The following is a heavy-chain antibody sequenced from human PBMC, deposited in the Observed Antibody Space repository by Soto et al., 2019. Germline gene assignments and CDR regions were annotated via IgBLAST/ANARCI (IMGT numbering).Heavy chain of an antibody. CDR1: GFTFGSYW. Sequence: HPGGSLRLSCAASGFTFGSYWMSWVRQAPGKGLEWLATIKMDASEKKYVDSVKGRFTISRDSAGNALHLTMNYLSAEDTGVYFCARDIGFDYVNWGQGTLVTVSS. V-gene: IGHV3-7*01. D-gene: IGHD3-16*01. J-gene: IGHJ4*02. CDR3: ARDIGFDYVN. CDR2: IKMDASEK.